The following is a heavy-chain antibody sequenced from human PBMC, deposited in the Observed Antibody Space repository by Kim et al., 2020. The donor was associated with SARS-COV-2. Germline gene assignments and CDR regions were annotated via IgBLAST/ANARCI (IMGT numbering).Heavy chain of an antibody. D-gene: IGHD6-19*01. V-gene: IGHV3-33*06. Sequence: GGSLRLSCAASGFSFSTYGMHWVRQAPGKGLEWVAVIWHDGSNIYYADSVKGRFTISRDNSKNTLYLQMDSLRAEDTAVYHCVKAVGKIEVAGSYYYYYGMDVWGQGTTVTVSS. CDR2: IWHDGSNI. CDR1: GFSFSTYG. J-gene: IGHJ6*02. CDR3: VKAVGKIEVAGSYYYYYGMDV.